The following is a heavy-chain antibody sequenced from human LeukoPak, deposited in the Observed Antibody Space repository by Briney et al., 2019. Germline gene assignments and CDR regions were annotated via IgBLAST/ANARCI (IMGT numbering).Heavy chain of an antibody. V-gene: IGHV3-48*02. CDR2: ISSSSNTI. J-gene: IGHJ5*02. CDR1: GFTFSSYG. Sequence: GGSLRLSCAASGFTFSSYGMHWVPQAPGKGLEWISYISSSSNTIYYADSVKGRFTISRDNGKSSLYLQMNSLRDEDTAVYYCAREGYCSGGTCGFFDPWGQGTLVTVSS. CDR3: AREGYCSGGTCGFFDP. D-gene: IGHD2-15*01.